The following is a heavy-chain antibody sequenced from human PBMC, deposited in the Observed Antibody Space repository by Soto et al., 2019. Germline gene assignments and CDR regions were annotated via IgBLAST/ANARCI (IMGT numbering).Heavy chain of an antibody. CDR2: ISYDGSNK. V-gene: IGHV3-30*18. J-gene: IGHJ5*02. Sequence: GGSLRLSCAASGFTFSSYCMHWVRQAPGKGLEWVAVISYDGSNKYYADSVKGRFTISRDNSKNTLYLQMNSLRAEDTAVYYCAKDQSPRVVAATLSPFDPWGQGTLVTVSS. CDR3: AKDQSPRVVAATLSPFDP. CDR1: GFTFSSYC. D-gene: IGHD2-15*01.